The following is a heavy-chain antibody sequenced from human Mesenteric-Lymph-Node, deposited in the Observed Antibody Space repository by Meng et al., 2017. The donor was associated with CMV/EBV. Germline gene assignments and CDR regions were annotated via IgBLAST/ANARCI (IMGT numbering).Heavy chain of an antibody. Sequence: GGSLRLSCVASGFSFSIYTMNWVRQTPGKGLEWVSSISSSGAFKYYADSVKGRFTISRGNAKNSVFLQMNSLRVEDTAVYYCASDLWTYCSGDCPLEYWGRGTLVTVSS. J-gene: IGHJ4*02. CDR1: GFSFSIYT. CDR2: ISSSGAFK. V-gene: IGHV3-21*01. CDR3: ASDLWTYCSGDCPLEY. D-gene: IGHD2-21*01.